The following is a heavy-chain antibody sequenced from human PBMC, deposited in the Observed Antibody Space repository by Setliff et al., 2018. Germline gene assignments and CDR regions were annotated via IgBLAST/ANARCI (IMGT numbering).Heavy chain of an antibody. V-gene: IGHV3-23*01. D-gene: IGHD2-15*01. Sequence: PGGSLSLSCAASGFTFSSYAMSWVRQAPGKGLEWVSAISGSGGSTYYADSVKGRFTISRDNSKNTLYLQMNSLRAEDTAVYYCAKRGVVLYYYYGMDVWGQGTTVTVSS. J-gene: IGHJ6*02. CDR3: AKRGVVLYYYYGMDV. CDR2: ISGSGGST. CDR1: GFTFSSYA.